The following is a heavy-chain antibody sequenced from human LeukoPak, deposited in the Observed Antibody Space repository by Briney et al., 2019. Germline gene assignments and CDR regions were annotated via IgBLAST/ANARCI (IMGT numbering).Heavy chain of an antibody. CDR2: ISYDGSNK. J-gene: IGHJ4*02. Sequence: PGRSLRLSCAASGFTFSSYGMHWVRQAPGKGLEWVAVISYDGSNKYYADSVKGRFTISRDNSKNTLYLQMNSLRAEDTAVYYCAKDWHSSGWYYFDYWGQGTLVTVPS. CDR1: GFTFSSYG. D-gene: IGHD6-19*01. CDR3: AKDWHSSGWYYFDY. V-gene: IGHV3-30*18.